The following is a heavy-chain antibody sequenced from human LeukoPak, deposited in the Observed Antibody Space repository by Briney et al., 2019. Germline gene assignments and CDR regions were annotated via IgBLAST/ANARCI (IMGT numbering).Heavy chain of an antibody. J-gene: IGHJ4*02. CDR2: IRRDGTT. Sequence: PGGSLRLSCAASGFTVSSYWIHWVRQAPRKGLVWVSLIRRDGTTSFAASVQGRFTISRDNARNTLYLQMNSLAAEDTAVYYCARDAGQATPFDYWGPGTLVTVSS. CDR3: ARDAGQATPFDY. D-gene: IGHD2-15*01. CDR1: GFTVSSYW. V-gene: IGHV3-74*01.